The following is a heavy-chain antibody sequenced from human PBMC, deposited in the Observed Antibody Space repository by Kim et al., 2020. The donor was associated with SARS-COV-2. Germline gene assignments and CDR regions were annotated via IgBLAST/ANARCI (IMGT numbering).Heavy chain of an antibody. Sequence: SETLSLTCTVSGGSISSGGYYWSWIRQHPGKGLEWIGCIYYSGSTYYNPSLKSRVTISVDTSKNQFSLKLSSVTAADTAVYYCARDPLRNPVPVACCYYFCLDVRGPGTT. V-gene: IGHV4-31*03. CDR2: IYYSGST. CDR3: ARDPLRNPVPVACCYYFCLDV. D-gene: IGHD1-1*01. J-gene: IGHJ6*01. CDR1: GGSISSGGYY.